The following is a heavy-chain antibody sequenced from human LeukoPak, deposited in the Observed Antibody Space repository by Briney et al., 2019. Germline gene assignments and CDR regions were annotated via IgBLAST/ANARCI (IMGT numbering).Heavy chain of an antibody. D-gene: IGHD6-13*01. Sequence: PGGSLRLSCAASGFTFNNYAMNWVRQAPGKGLEWVSGISGFGGSTYYAPSVKGRLTISRDNFGNMLYLHLDSLRVEDTAIYYCARRSGSSWPSLAYWGQGARATVS. CDR2: ISGFGGST. CDR1: GFTFNNYA. J-gene: IGHJ4*02. CDR3: ARRSGSSWPSLAY. V-gene: IGHV3-23*01.